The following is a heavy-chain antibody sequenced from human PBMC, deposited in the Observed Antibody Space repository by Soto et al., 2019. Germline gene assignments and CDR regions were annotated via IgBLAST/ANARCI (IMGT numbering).Heavy chain of an antibody. CDR1: GFTVSSNY. CDR2: ISYDGTNK. D-gene: IGHD1-7*01. J-gene: IGHJ4*02. Sequence: VGSLRLSCAASGFTVSSNYMNWVRQAPGKGLEWVAVISYDGTNKYYADSVKGRFTISRDNSRNTLYPQMNSLRAEDTAVYYCAKARNSYNWNYHYFDYWGQGTLVTVSS. V-gene: IGHV3-30*18. CDR3: AKARNSYNWNYHYFDY.